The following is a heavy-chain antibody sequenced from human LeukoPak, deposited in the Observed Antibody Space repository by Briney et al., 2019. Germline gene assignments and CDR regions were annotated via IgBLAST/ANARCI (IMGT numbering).Heavy chain of an antibody. CDR2: IYYSGST. CDR1: GGSINNYY. Sequence: ASETLSLTCSVSGGSINNYYWNWIRQPPGKGLEWIGYIYYSGSTRYNPSLQSRVTMSIGTSKTQFSLKLDSVTAADTAVYYCPRVNGAFDIWGQGTMVTVSS. CDR3: PRVNGAFDI. J-gene: IGHJ3*02. V-gene: IGHV4-59*01.